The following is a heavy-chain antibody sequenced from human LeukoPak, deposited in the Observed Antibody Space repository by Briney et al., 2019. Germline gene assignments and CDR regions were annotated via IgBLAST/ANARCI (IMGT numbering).Heavy chain of an antibody. CDR3: AKGHGLSGLRRYYFDY. CDR1: GFTFSSYG. J-gene: IGHJ4*02. V-gene: IGHV3-30*18. Sequence: PGRSLRLSCAVSGFTFSSYGMHWVRQAPGKGLEWVAVISYDGDNKYYADSVKGRFTISRDNSKNTLYLQMNSLRVEDTAVYYCAKGHGLSGLRRYYFDYWGQGALVTVSS. CDR2: ISYDGDNK. D-gene: IGHD3-10*01.